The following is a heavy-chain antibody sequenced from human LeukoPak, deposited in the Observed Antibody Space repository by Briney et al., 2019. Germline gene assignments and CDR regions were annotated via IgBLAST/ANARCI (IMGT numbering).Heavy chain of an antibody. Sequence: GWSLRLSCAASGFTFSSYAMSWVRRAPGKGLEWVAVISYDGSNKYYADSVKGRFTISRDNSKNTLYLQMNSLRAEDTAVYYCARDTGAPYQLLDYWGQGTLVTVSS. J-gene: IGHJ4*02. D-gene: IGHD2-2*01. CDR2: ISYDGSNK. CDR3: ARDTGAPYQLLDY. CDR1: GFTFSSYA. V-gene: IGHV3-30-3*01.